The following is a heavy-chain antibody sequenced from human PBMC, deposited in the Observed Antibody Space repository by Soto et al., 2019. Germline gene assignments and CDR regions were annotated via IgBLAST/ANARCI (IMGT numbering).Heavy chain of an antibody. CDR2: IIPIFGTA. Sequence: QVQLVQSGAEVKKPGCSVKVSCKASRGTFSSYAISWVRQAPGQGLEWMGGIIPIFGTANYAQKFQGRVTITADESTSTAYMELSSLRSEDTAVYYCARVRYYDILTGFDPDVWGQGTTVTVSS. D-gene: IGHD3-9*01. CDR1: RGTFSSYA. CDR3: ARVRYYDILTGFDPDV. V-gene: IGHV1-69*01. J-gene: IGHJ6*02.